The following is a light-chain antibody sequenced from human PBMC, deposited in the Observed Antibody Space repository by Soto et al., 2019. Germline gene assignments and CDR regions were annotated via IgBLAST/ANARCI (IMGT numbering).Light chain of an antibody. V-gene: IGKV3-20*01. CDR3: QEYGSSRT. Sequence: EIVLTQSPGTLSLSPGERTTISCRASQSVSSSYLAWYQQKPGQAPRLLIYGESSRATGIPDRFSGSGSGTDFTLTISRLEPEDFGVYYCQEYGSSRTFGQGTKVDIK. CDR2: GES. CDR1: QSVSSSY. J-gene: IGKJ1*01.